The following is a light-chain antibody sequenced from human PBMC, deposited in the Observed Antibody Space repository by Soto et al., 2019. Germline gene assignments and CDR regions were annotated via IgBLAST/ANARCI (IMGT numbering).Light chain of an antibody. Sequence: DIQMTQSPSTLSASVGDRVTITCRASQSISSWLAWYQQKPGKAPKLLIYDACSLESGVPSRFSGSGSGTEFTLTISSLQPDDFATYYCQKYNSYSWTFGQGTKVEIK. CDR3: QKYNSYSWT. J-gene: IGKJ1*01. CDR1: QSISSW. V-gene: IGKV1-5*01. CDR2: DAC.